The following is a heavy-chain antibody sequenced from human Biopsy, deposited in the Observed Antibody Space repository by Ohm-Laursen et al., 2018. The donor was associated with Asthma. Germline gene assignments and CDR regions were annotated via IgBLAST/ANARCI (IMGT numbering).Heavy chain of an antibody. CDR3: ARHPYNFGGFDY. CDR1: GYTFRSYG. Sequence: SVKVSCKASGYTFRSYGVSWVRQAPGQGLEWMGWISPYTGDTHFGQKFQGRVTMTTDTSTDTAYMELRSLRSDDTAVYYCARHPYNFGGFDYWGQGSLVLVSS. V-gene: IGHV1-18*04. J-gene: IGHJ4*02. CDR2: ISPYTGDT. D-gene: IGHD5-24*01.